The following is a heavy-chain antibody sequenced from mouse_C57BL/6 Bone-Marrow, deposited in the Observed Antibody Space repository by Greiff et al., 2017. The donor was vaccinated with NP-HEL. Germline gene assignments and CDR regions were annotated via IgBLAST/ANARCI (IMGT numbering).Heavy chain of an antibody. Sequence: LQQSGAELVRPGASVKMSCKASGYTFTSYNMHWVKQTPRQGLEWIGAIYPGNGDTSYNQKFKGKATLTVDKSSSTAYMQLSSLTSEDSAVYFCARQLRLRSYYAMDYWGQGTSVTVSS. CDR2: IYPGNGDT. V-gene: IGHV1-12*01. CDR1: GYTFTSYN. D-gene: IGHD3-2*02. J-gene: IGHJ4*01. CDR3: ARQLRLRSYYAMDY.